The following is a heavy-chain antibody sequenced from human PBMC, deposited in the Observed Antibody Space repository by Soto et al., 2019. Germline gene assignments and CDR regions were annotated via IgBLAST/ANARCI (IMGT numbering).Heavy chain of an antibody. V-gene: IGHV3-48*03. Sequence: PGGSLRLSCAASGSTFSSYEMNWVRQAPGKGLEWVSYISSSGSTIYYADSVKGRFTISRDNAKNSLYLQMNSLRAEDTAVYYCARDSPLLGEENYYFDYWGQGTLVTVSS. D-gene: IGHD3-10*01. CDR3: ARDSPLLGEENYYFDY. J-gene: IGHJ4*02. CDR1: GSTFSSYE. CDR2: ISSSGSTI.